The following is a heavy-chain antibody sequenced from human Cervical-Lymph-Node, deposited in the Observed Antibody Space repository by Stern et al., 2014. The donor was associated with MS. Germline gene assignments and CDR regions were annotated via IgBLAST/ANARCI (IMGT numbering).Heavy chain of an antibody. D-gene: IGHD6-13*01. CDR1: GFSFGSYG. Sequence: QVQLVESGGGVVQPGGSLRLSCSASGFSFGSYGMHWVRQAPGKGLEWVTMIWFDGTNRHYEDSVKGRFTISRDNSKNTLYLQMNRLRAEDTALYYCARSSRTAAVFDHWGQGALVTVSS. J-gene: IGHJ4*02. CDR2: IWFDGTNR. CDR3: ARSSRTAAVFDH. V-gene: IGHV3-33*01.